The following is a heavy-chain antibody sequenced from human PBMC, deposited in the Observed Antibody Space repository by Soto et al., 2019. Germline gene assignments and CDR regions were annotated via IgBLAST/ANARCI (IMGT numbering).Heavy chain of an antibody. Sequence: GGSLRLSCTASGFSVNYNYMAWVRQAPGKSPEWVAVIFTRGTAHYADSVTGRFTFSRDNSKRTLNLQLNNLRAEDTAVYYCTNLWGYYFESLGQGTLVTVSS. D-gene: IGHD3-22*01. J-gene: IGHJ4*02. V-gene: IGHV3-53*01. CDR3: TNLWGYYFES. CDR2: IFTRGTA. CDR1: GFSVNYNY.